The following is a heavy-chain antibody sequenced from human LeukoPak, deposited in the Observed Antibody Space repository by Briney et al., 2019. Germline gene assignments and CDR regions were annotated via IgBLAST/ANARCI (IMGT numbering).Heavy chain of an antibody. Sequence: PGGSLRLSCAASGFTFSSYGMHWVRQAPGKGLEWVAFIRYDGSNKYYADSVKGRFTISRDNSKNTLYLQMNSLRAEDTAVYYCAKVGVSSGYYPRFDYWGQGTLVTVSS. J-gene: IGHJ4*02. CDR1: GFTFSSYG. CDR2: IRYDGSNK. CDR3: AKVGVSSGYYPRFDY. D-gene: IGHD3-22*01. V-gene: IGHV3-30*02.